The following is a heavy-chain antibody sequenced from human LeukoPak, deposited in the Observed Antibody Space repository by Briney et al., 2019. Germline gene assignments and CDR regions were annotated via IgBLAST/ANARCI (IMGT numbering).Heavy chain of an antibody. Sequence: GSLRLSCAASGFTFSSYAMSWIRQPPGKGLEWIVYFLFSGTPKYNPSLDSRVTISVDTSRNQFSLEVTSVTAADTAVYYCARYRHHNYFDPWGQGTLVTVSS. J-gene: IGHJ5*02. CDR3: ARYRHHNYFDP. D-gene: IGHD1-26*01. V-gene: IGHV4-59*01. CDR1: GFTFSSYA. CDR2: FLFSGTP.